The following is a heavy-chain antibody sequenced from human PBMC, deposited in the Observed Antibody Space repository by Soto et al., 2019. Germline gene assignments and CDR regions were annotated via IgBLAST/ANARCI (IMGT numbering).Heavy chain of an antibody. V-gene: IGHV1-18*01. Sequence: ASVKVSCKASGYTFTSYGISWGRQAPGQGLEWMGWISAYNGNTNYAQKLQGRVTMTTDTSTSTAYMELRSLRSDDTAVDYCARAVVVVVAHSYYYMDVWGKGTTVTVS. CDR3: ARAVVVVVAHSYYYMDV. CDR1: GYTFTSYG. J-gene: IGHJ6*03. D-gene: IGHD2-15*01. CDR2: ISAYNGNT.